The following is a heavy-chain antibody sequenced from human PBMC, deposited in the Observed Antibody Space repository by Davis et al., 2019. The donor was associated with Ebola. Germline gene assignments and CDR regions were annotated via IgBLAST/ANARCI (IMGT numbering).Heavy chain of an antibody. CDR1: GGTFSSYA. Sequence: ASVKVSCKASGGTFSSYAISWVRQAPGQGLEWMGWMNPNSGNTGYAQKFQGRVTMTRNTSISTAYMELSSLRSEDTAVYYCARGGGFAWLVPIEYYYYGMDVWGQGTTVTVSS. CDR2: MNPNSGNT. CDR3: ARGGGFAWLVPIEYYYYGMDV. V-gene: IGHV1-8*02. J-gene: IGHJ6*02. D-gene: IGHD6-19*01.